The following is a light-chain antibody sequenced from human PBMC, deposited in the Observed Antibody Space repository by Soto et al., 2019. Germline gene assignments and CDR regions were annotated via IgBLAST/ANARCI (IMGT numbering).Light chain of an antibody. CDR1: LPISNK. V-gene: IGKV3-15*01. CDR3: QQYENWPPAVT. CDR2: GAS. J-gene: IGKJ4*01. Sequence: DIVLTQSPATLSGSPGERATLSCRASLPISNKLAWYQQRPGQSLRLLIYGASARAHGVPARFSGSGSGTEFTLTISSLQSEDLAVYYCQQYENWPPAVTFGGGTNVEIK.